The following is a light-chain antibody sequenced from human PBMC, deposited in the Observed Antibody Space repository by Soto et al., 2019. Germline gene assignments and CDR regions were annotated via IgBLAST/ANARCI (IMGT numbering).Light chain of an antibody. Sequence: AIRMTQSPSSFSASTGDRVTITCRASQGISSYLAWYQQKPGKAPKLLIYAASTLQSGVPSRFSGRGSGTAFPLTISCLQSEDFATYYSPHYYSYPRTFGQGTKLEIK. V-gene: IGKV1-8*01. CDR1: QGISSY. CDR2: AAS. CDR3: PHYYSYPRT. J-gene: IGKJ2*02.